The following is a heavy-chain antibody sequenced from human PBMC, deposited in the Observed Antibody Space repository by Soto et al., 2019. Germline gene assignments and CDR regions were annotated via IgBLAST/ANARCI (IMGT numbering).Heavy chain of an antibody. CDR1: GFTFSSYA. V-gene: IGHV3-23*01. Sequence: EVQLLESGGGLLQPGGSLRLPFAASGFTFSSYAMSWARQAPGKGLEWVSAISGSGGSTYYADSVKGRFTISRDNSKNTLYLQMNSLRAEDTAVYYCARRSSGWYFDYWGQGTLVTVSS. D-gene: IGHD6-19*01. CDR3: ARRSSGWYFDY. CDR2: ISGSGGST. J-gene: IGHJ4*02.